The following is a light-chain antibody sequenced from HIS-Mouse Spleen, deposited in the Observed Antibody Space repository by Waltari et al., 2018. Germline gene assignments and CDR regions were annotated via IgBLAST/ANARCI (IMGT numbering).Light chain of an antibody. CDR1: NNGSKS. CDR2: DDS. Sequence: SYVLTQPPTVPVAPGQTARITCGGNNNGSKSVHWYQQKPGPAPVLVVYDDSHRPSGIPERFSGSNSGNTATLTISRVEAGDEADYYCQVWDSSSDHVVFGGGTKLTVL. J-gene: IGLJ2*01. CDR3: QVWDSSSDHVV. V-gene: IGLV3-21*02.